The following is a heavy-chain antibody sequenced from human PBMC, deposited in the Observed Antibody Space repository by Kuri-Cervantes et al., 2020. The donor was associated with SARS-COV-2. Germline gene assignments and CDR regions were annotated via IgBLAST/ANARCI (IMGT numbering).Heavy chain of an antibody. Sequence: GGSLRLSCAASGFTFSSYGMHWVRQAPGKGLEWVAFIRYDGSNKYYADSVKGRFTVSRDNIKNSLYLQMNSLRAEDTALYYCAKPREAARFAFDIWGQGTLVTVSS. CDR2: IRYDGSNK. J-gene: IGHJ3*02. D-gene: IGHD6-6*01. CDR1: GFTFSSYG. CDR3: AKPREAARFAFDI. V-gene: IGHV3-30*02.